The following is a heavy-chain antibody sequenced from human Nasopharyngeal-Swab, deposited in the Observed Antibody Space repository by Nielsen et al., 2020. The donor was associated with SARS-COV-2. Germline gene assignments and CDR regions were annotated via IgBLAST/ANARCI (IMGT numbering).Heavy chain of an antibody. Sequence: SLKISCAASGFTFDDYAMHWVRQAPGKGLEWVSGISWNSGSIGYADSVKGRFTISRDNAKNSLYLQMNSLRAEDTALYYCAKDFFYGDAGDWYFDLWGQGTLVTVSS. CDR1: GFTFDDYA. CDR3: AKDFFYGDAGDWYFDL. J-gene: IGHJ2*01. V-gene: IGHV3-9*01. D-gene: IGHD4-17*01. CDR2: ISWNSGSI.